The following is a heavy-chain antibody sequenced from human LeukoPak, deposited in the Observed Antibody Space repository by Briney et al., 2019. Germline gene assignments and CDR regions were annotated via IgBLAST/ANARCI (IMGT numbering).Heavy chain of an antibody. CDR2: IIPILGIA. Sequence: GASVKVSCKASGYTFTSYDINWVRQAPGQGLEWMGRIIPILGIANYAQKFQGRVTITADKSTSTAYMELSSLRSEDTAVYYCARVEEVGNLACGGDCYSGDYWGQGTLVTVSS. V-gene: IGHV1-69*04. D-gene: IGHD2-21*02. CDR3: ARVEEVGNLACGGDCYSGDY. J-gene: IGHJ4*02. CDR1: GYTFTSYD.